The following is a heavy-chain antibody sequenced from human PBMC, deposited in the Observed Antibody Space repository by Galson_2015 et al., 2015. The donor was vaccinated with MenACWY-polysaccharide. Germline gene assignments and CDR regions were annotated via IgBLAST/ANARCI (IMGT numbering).Heavy chain of an antibody. J-gene: IGHJ4*02. D-gene: IGHD3-10*01. CDR2: IYDSGST. Sequence: LSLTCTVSGDSITTGNPYWSWIRQSPGKGLEWIGYIYDSGSTYYNPSLKSRISMSVKTSKNQFSLKLTSVTAADTATYYCARQLSDSGRPFDLWGQGTLVAVSS. V-gene: IGHV4-30-4*01. CDR3: ARQLSDSGRPFDL. CDR1: GDSITTGNPY.